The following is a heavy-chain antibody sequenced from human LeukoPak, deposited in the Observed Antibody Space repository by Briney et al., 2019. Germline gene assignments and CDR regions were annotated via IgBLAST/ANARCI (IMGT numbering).Heavy chain of an antibody. CDR2: IKSKTDGGTA. D-gene: IGHD3-22*01. CDR3: TKYYYDSSGYLYYFDY. CDR1: GFTFTNAW. Sequence: PGGSLRLSCAASGFTFTNAWMSWVRQAPGKGLEWVGRIKSKTDGGTADYAAPVKGRFTISRDDSKNTLYLQMNSLKTEDTAVYCCTKYYYDSSGYLYYFDYWGQGTLVTVSS. V-gene: IGHV3-15*01. J-gene: IGHJ4*02.